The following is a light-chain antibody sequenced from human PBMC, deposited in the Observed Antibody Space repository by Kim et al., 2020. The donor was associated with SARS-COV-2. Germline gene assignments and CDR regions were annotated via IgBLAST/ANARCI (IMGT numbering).Light chain of an antibody. Sequence: EIVMTQSPATLSVSPGERATLSCRASQSVSSNLAWYQQKPGQAPRLLIYGASTRATGIPARFSGSGSGTEFALNISSLQSEDFAVYYCQQYNNWAYTCGQGTKLEIK. CDR3: QQYNNWAYT. CDR1: QSVSSN. J-gene: IGKJ2*01. CDR2: GAS. V-gene: IGKV3-15*01.